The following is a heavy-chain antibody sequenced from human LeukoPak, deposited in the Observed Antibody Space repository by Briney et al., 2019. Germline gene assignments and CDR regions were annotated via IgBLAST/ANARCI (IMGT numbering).Heavy chain of an antibody. V-gene: IGHV1-69*05. Sequence: SVKVSCKASGGTFSSYAISWVRQAPGQGLEWMGRIIPIFGTANHAQKFQGRVTITTDESTSTAYMELSSLRSEDTAVYYCARDSQWELLPHFDYWGQGTLVTVSS. J-gene: IGHJ4*02. D-gene: IGHD1-26*01. CDR2: IIPIFGTA. CDR1: GGTFSSYA. CDR3: ARDSQWELLPHFDY.